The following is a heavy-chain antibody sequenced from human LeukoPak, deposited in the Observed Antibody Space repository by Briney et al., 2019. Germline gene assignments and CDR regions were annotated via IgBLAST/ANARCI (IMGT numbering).Heavy chain of an antibody. CDR3: ARDSEWLVANAFDI. J-gene: IGHJ3*02. D-gene: IGHD6-19*01. CDR2: ISAYNGNT. V-gene: IGHV1-18*01. CDR1: GYTFTSYG. Sequence: ASVKVSCTASGYTFTSYGISWGRQAPGQGLEWMGWISAYNGNTNYAQKLQGRVTMTTDTSTSTAYMELRSLRSDDTAVYYCARDSEWLVANAFDIWGQGTMVTVSS.